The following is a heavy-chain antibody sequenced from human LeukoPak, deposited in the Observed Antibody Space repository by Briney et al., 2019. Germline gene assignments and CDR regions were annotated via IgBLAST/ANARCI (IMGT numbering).Heavy chain of an antibody. CDR1: GFTFSSYS. Sequence: GGSLRLSCAASGFTFSSYSMNWVRQAPGKGLEWVSYISSSSSTIYYADSVKGRFTISRDNAKNSLYLQMNSLRAEDTAVYYCARSEGGDWTPFDYWGQGTLVTVSS. D-gene: IGHD2-21*02. CDR3: ARSEGGDWTPFDY. V-gene: IGHV3-48*01. J-gene: IGHJ4*02. CDR2: ISSSSSTI.